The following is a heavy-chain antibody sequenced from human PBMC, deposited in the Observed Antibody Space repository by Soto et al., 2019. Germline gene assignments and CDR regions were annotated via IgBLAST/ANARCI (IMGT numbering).Heavy chain of an antibody. CDR3: AKKGYYPSGKINLFDS. D-gene: IGHD3-10*01. CDR1: GYSINSDYY. J-gene: IGHJ4*02. V-gene: IGHV4-38-2*01. CDR2: VDHSGRT. Sequence: PSETLSLTCAVSGYSINSDYYWGWIRQPPGKGLEWIGSVDHSGRTYYSPSLRSRLTIFIDTSKNQSSLRLTSVTAADTAMYFCAKKGYYPSGKINLFDSCRPRHLVTVSS.